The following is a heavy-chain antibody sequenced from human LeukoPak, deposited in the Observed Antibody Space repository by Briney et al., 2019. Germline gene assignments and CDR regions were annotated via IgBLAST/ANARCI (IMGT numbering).Heavy chain of an antibody. J-gene: IGHJ4*02. Sequence: ASVKVSCKASGYTFTSYGISWVRQAPGQGLEWMGWISAYNGNTNYAQKLQGRVTMTTDTSTSTAYMELRSLRSDDTAVYYCATVDTAMVPLDYWGQGTQVTVSS. D-gene: IGHD5-18*01. V-gene: IGHV1-18*01. CDR1: GYTFTSYG. CDR3: ATVDTAMVPLDY. CDR2: ISAYNGNT.